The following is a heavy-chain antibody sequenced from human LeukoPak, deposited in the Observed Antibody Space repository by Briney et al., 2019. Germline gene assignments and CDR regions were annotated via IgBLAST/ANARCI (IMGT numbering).Heavy chain of an antibody. J-gene: IGHJ4*03. V-gene: IGHV4-34*01. CDR3: ATRSSTLAAARCFDD. D-gene: IGHD6-6*01. CDR2: IYHRGSS. CDR1: GESFSAYF. Sequence: SETLSLTCAVPGESFSAYFWSWVRQGPGKGLEWIGEIYHRGSSNYNQPLTSRATISSDTSKNHFSLSLTSVTAADTAVYYCATRSSTLAAARCFDDWGQGTLVTVSS.